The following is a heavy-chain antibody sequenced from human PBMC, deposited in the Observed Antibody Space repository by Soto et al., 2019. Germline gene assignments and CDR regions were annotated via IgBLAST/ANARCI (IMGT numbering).Heavy chain of an antibody. CDR3: GLTMVAYIDY. Sequence: EVQLVESGGGLVQPGGSLRLSCAASGFTFSDHYMEWVRQAPGKGLEWVARSRNKANSYTTEYDASVKGRSTISRDDLQNSLFLQMNSLKSEDTAVYYCGLTMVAYIDYWGQGTLVTVSS. V-gene: IGHV3-72*01. J-gene: IGHJ4*02. CDR1: GFTFSDHY. CDR2: SRNKANSYTT. D-gene: IGHD4-17*01.